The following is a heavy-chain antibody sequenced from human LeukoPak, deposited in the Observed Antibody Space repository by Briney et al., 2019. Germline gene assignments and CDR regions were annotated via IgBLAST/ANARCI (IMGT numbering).Heavy chain of an antibody. J-gene: IGHJ4*02. CDR2: ISGSGSSI. CDR1: GFPLSRYY. V-gene: IGHV3-11*01. CDR3: TRDPRTLDY. Sequence: GGSLSLSCAASGFPLSRYYMPWIRQAPGKALEWISHISGSGSSILYADSVKGRFTDTRDNAKNALDLQMNSLRAEDTAVYYCTRDPRTLDYWGQGTLVGVSS. D-gene: IGHD3/OR15-3a*01.